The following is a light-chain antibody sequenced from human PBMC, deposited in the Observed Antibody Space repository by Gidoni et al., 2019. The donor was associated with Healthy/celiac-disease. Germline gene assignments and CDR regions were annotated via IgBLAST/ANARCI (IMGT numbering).Light chain of an antibody. Sequence: DLQMTQSPSPLSASVGDRVTITCRASQSISSYVNWYQQKPGKAPKPLIYAASSLQSGVPSRFSGSGSGTDFTLTISSLQPEDFATYYCQQSYSTPHTFGQGTKLEIK. J-gene: IGKJ2*01. CDR2: AAS. V-gene: IGKV1-39*01. CDR1: QSISSY. CDR3: QQSYSTPHT.